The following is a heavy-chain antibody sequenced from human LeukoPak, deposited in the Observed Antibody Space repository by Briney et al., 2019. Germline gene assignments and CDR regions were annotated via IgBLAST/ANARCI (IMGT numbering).Heavy chain of an antibody. CDR3: TWYEIGY. CDR2: ISYDGYDK. J-gene: IGHJ4*02. D-gene: IGHD2/OR15-2a*01. Sequence: AGGSLRLSCAASGFTFNDYAMYWVRQAPGKGLEWVTLISYDGYDKSYADSVRGRFTISRDNSRNTLYLQMDSLRSEDTAVVDSTWYEIGYWGQGTLVTVSS. CDR1: GFTFNDYA. V-gene: IGHV3-30-3*01.